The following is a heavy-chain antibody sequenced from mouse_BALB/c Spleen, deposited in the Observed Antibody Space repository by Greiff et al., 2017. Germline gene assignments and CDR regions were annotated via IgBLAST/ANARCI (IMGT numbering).Heavy chain of an antibody. CDR1: GYAFSSYW. CDR2: IYPGDGDT. J-gene: IGHJ2*01. D-gene: IGHD4-1*01. Sequence: QVQLQQSGAELVRPGSSVKISCKASGYAFSSYWMNWVKQRPGQGLEWIGQIYPGDGDTNYNGKFKGKATLTADKSSSTAYMQLSSLTSEDSAVYFCARSGNCDPYDYWAQGTTLTVSS. V-gene: IGHV1-80*01. CDR3: ARSGNCDPYDY.